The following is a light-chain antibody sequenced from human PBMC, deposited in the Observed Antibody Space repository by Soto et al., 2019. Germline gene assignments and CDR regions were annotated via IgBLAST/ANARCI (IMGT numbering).Light chain of an antibody. Sequence: EIVLTQSPGTLSSSVGERATLSCGASQSVSSRYLAWYQQRPGQAHRLLMFGASSRATGITDRFSGSGSGTDFTLYISRMGPGDFAVYYCQQYGSSPPYTFGQGTKLEIK. CDR2: GAS. V-gene: IGKV3-20*01. CDR1: QSVSSRY. CDR3: QQYGSSPPYT. J-gene: IGKJ2*01.